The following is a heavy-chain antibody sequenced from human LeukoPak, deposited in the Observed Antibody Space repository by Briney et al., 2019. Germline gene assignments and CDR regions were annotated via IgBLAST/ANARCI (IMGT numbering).Heavy chain of an antibody. CDR2: IGTAGDT. J-gene: IGHJ2*01. V-gene: IGHV3-13*01. CDR3: ARAPVYYDESRGHLKISNWYLDL. Sequence: GGSLRLSCAASGFTFSSYDMHWVRQATGKGLEWVSAIGTAGDTYYPGSVKGRFTISRENAKNSLYLQMNSLRAEDTAVFYCARAPVYYDESRGHLKISNWYLDLWGRGTLVTVSS. D-gene: IGHD3-22*01. CDR1: GFTFSSYD.